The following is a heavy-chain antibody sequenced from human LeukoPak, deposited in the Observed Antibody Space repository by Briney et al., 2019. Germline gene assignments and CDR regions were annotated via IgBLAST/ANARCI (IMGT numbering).Heavy chain of an antibody. D-gene: IGHD3-10*01. V-gene: IGHV4-61*10. CDR1: GGSISSGSYY. J-gene: IGHJ6*03. CDR2: INHSGST. Sequence: SETLSLTCTVSGGSISSGSYYWSWIRQPAGKGLEWIGEINHSGSTNYNPSLKSRVTISVDTSKNQFSLKLSSVTAADTAVYYCARGLGLKDTMVRGVPSHEPYYYYYMDVWGKGTTVTVSS. CDR3: ARGLGLKDTMVRGVPSHEPYYYYYMDV.